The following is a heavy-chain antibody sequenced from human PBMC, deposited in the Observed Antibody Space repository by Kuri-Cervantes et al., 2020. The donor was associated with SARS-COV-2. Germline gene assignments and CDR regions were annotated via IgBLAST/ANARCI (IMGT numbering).Heavy chain of an antibody. CDR3: ARHTQGDN. J-gene: IGHJ4*02. CDR1: GFTFSSYS. V-gene: IGHV3-74*01. CDR2: INSDGSTT. Sequence: GGSLRLSCAASGFTFSSYSMHWVRQAPGKGLVWVSRINSDGSTTNYADSVKGRFTISRDNAKNMLYLQMSSLRAEDTAVYYCARHTQGDNWGQGTLVTVSS.